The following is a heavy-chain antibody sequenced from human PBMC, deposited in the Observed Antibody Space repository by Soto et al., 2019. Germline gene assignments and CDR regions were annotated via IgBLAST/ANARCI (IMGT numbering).Heavy chain of an antibody. V-gene: IGHV1-18*01. Sequence: QVHLMQSGAEVKSPGASVRVSCKASGYTFSSYGVSWVRQAPGQGLEFMGWISVYNGHTNYAQKFQGRVTMTTDTSTSTAYMELRSLRSDDTAAYYCGSEEYCTDSSCARHYYFHSGMDVWGQGTTVTVS. CDR2: ISVYNGHT. J-gene: IGHJ6*02. D-gene: IGHD2-8*02. CDR3: GSEEYCTDSSCARHYYFHSGMDV. CDR1: GYTFSSYG.